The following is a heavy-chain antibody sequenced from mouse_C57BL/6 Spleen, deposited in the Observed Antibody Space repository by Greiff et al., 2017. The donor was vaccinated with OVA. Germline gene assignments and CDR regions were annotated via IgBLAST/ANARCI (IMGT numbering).Heavy chain of an antibody. J-gene: IGHJ4*01. D-gene: IGHD1-1*01. CDR2: IDPSDSYT. Sequence: VQLQQPGAELVKPGASVKLSCKASGYTFTSYWMQWVKQRPGQGLEWIGEIDPSDSYTNYNQKFKGKATLTVDTSSSTAYMQLISLTTEDSSVYYCAKGPYYGYAMDYWGQGTSVTVSS. V-gene: IGHV1-50*01. CDR1: GYTFTSYW. CDR3: AKGPYYGYAMDY.